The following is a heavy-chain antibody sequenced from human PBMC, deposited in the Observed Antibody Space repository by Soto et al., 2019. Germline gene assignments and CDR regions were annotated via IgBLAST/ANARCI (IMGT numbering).Heavy chain of an antibody. Sequence: QVQLQESGPGLVKPSQTLSLTCTVSGGSISSGGYYWSWIRQHPGKGLEWIGYIYYIGSTYYNPSLKRRVTLSVDTSKKQFSLKLSSVTAADTAVYYCARVGPRNYYDSSGYYYYFDYWGQGTLVTVSS. J-gene: IGHJ4*02. CDR1: GGSISSGGYY. D-gene: IGHD3-22*01. CDR2: IYYIGST. V-gene: IGHV4-31*03. CDR3: ARVGPRNYYDSSGYYYYFDY.